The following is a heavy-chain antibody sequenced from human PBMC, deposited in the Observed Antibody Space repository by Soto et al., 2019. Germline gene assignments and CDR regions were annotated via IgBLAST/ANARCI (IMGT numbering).Heavy chain of an antibody. CDR2: IIPIFGTA. J-gene: IGHJ4*02. CDR1: GGTFSSYA. D-gene: IGHD5-12*01. V-gene: IGHV1-69*01. CDR3: ARGRDGYNYYYFDY. Sequence: SVKVSCKASGGTFSSYAISWVRQAPGQGLEWMGGIIPIFGTANYAQKFQGRVTITADESTSTAYMELSSLRSDDTAVYYCARGRDGYNYYYFDYWGQGTLVTVSS.